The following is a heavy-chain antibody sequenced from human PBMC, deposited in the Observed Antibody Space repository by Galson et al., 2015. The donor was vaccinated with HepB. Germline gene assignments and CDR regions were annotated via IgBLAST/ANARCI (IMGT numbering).Heavy chain of an antibody. Sequence: SLRLSCAASGFTFSSYAMSWVRQAPGKGLECVSGLSGSGGRTHYADSVKGRFTISRDNSKNTLYLQMNSLRAEDTAIYYCAKEVNISTWFPFDNWGQGTVVTVSS. D-gene: IGHD6-13*01. CDR2: LSGSGGRT. CDR1: GFTFSSYA. CDR3: AKEVNISTWFPFDN. V-gene: IGHV3-23*01. J-gene: IGHJ4*02.